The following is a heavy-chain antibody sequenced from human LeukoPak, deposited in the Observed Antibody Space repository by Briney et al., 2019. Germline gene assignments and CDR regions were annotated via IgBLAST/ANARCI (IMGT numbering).Heavy chain of an antibody. V-gene: IGHV1-18*01. CDR3: ATGGTYCGGNCYPSAY. J-gene: IGHJ4*02. CDR1: GYTFTNYG. D-gene: IGHD2-21*01. Sequence: GASVKVSCKASGYTFTNYGISWVRQAPGQGLEWMGWISAYNGNANYAQRFQGRVTTTTDTSTSTAYMELRSLRSEDTAVYYCATGGTYCGGNCYPSAYWGQGTLVTVSS. CDR2: ISAYNGNA.